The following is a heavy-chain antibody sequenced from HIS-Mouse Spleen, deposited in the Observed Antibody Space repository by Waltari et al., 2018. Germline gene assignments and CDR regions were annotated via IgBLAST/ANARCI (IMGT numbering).Heavy chain of an antibody. Sequence: QVQLQESGPGLVKPSQTLSLTCTVSGGSISSGGYYWSWIRQHPGKGLEWIGDIYNSGRTYYHRSRNSRVTISVDTSKNQLSLEVSSVTAADTAVYYCARGIAARPWFDPWGQGTLVTVSS. J-gene: IGHJ5*02. D-gene: IGHD6-6*01. CDR1: GGSISSGGYY. CDR2: IYNSGRT. CDR3: ARGIAARPWFDP. V-gene: IGHV4-31*03.